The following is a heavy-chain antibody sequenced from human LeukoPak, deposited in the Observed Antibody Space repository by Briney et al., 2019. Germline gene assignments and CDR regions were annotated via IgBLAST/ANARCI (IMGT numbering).Heavy chain of an antibody. CDR1: GFTFSSYG. D-gene: IGHD3-22*01. V-gene: IGHV3-30*02. CDR3: AKEKTLGAYYYDSSGYYDFDY. J-gene: IGHJ4*02. Sequence: GSLRLSCAASGFTFSSYGMHWVRQAPGKGLEWVAFIRYDGSNKYYADSVKGRFTISRDNSKNTLYLQMNSLRAEDTAVYYCAKEKTLGAYYYDSSGYYDFDYWGQGTLVTVSS. CDR2: IRYDGSNK.